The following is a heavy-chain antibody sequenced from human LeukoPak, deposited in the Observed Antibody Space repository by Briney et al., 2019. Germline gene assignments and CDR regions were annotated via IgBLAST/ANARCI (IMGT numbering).Heavy chain of an antibody. J-gene: IGHJ4*02. D-gene: IGHD3-10*01. CDR1: GXSISSNNW. CDR3: AGNYGSGSFDY. V-gene: IGHV4-4*02. CDR2: IDHRGTT. Sequence: PSETLSLTCAVSGXSISSNNWWNWVRQPPGKGLEWIGEIDHRGTTKYDPSLNSRVTISVDKSRNQFSLQLSSVTATDTAVYYCAGNYGSGSFDYWGQGTLVTVSS.